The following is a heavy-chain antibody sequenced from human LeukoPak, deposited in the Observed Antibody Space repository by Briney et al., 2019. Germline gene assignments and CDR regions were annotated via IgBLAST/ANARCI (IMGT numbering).Heavy chain of an antibody. J-gene: IGHJ4*02. D-gene: IGHD3-22*01. CDR2: IIPIFGTA. CDR3: ARGDYYDSSGYYGPDY. Sequence: EASVTVSCKASGGTFSSYAISWVRQAPGQGLEWMGGIIPIFGTANYAQKFQGRVTITADESTSTAYMELSSLRSEDTAVYYCARGDYYDSSGYYGPDYWGQGTLVTVSS. CDR1: GGTFSSYA. V-gene: IGHV1-69*13.